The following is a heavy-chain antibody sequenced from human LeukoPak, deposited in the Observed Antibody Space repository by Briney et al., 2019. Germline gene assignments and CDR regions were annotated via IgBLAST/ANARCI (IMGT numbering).Heavy chain of an antibody. D-gene: IGHD6-6*01. J-gene: IGHJ4*02. CDR1: VYSISSGYY. CDR3: ARHNRYSSSSLYYFDY. Sequence: MTSETLSLTCTVSVYSISSGYYWGWIRQPPGKGLEWIGSIHHSGITYYNPSLKSRVTISVDTSKNQFSLRVDSVTAADTAVYYCARHNRYSSSSLYYFDYWGQGTLVTVSS. CDR2: IHHSGIT. V-gene: IGHV4-38-2*02.